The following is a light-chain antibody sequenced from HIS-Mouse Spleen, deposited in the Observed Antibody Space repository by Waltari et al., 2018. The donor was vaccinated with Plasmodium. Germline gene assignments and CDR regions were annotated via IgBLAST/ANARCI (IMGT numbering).Light chain of an antibody. CDR2: GAS. CDR1: QSVSSN. J-gene: IGKJ3*01. CDR3: QQYNNWSFT. V-gene: IGKV3-15*01. Sequence: EIVMTQSPATLSVSPGERATLSCRASQSVSSNLAWYQQKPGQAPRLLIYGASTRATGIPARFSGSGSGTEFTRTISSLQSEDVAVYYCQQYNNWSFTFGPGTK.